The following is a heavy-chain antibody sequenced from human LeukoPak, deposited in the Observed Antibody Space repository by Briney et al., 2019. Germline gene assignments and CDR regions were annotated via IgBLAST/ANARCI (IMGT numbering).Heavy chain of an antibody. J-gene: IGHJ5*02. CDR1: GGTFSSYA. CDR3: ARDLGSYGFEYNWFDP. D-gene: IGHD5-18*01. V-gene: IGHV1-69*05. CDR2: IIPIFGTA. Sequence: SVKVSCKASGGTFSSYAISWVRQAPGQGLEWMGGIIPIFGTANYAQKFQGKVTITTDESTSTAYMELSSLRSEDTAVYYCARDLGSYGFEYNWFDPWGQGTLVTVSS.